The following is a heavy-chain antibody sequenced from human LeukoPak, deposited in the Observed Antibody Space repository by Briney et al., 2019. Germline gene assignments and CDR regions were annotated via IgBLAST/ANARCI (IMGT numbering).Heavy chain of an antibody. Sequence: SETLSLTCTVSGGSISSYYWSWIRQPPGKGLEWIWCIYYSGSTNYNPSLKSRVTISVDTSKNQFSLKLSSVTAADTAVYYCARAVGATRLLDFWGQGTLVTVSS. CDR2: IYYSGST. D-gene: IGHD1-26*01. J-gene: IGHJ4*02. V-gene: IGHV4-59*01. CDR1: GGSISSYY. CDR3: ARAVGATRLLDF.